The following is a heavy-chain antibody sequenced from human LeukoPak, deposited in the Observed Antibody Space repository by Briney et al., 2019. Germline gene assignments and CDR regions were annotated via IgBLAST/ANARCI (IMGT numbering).Heavy chain of an antibody. V-gene: IGHV3-23*01. D-gene: IGHD2-15*01. CDR1: GFTFSSYA. Sequence: TGGSLRLSCAASGFTFSSYAMSWVRQAPGKGLEWVSAISGSGGSTYYADPVKGRFTISRDNSKNTLYLQMNSLRAEDTAVYYCAKFLSVVAAVDYWGQGTLVTVSS. CDR2: ISGSGGST. CDR3: AKFLSVVAAVDY. J-gene: IGHJ4*02.